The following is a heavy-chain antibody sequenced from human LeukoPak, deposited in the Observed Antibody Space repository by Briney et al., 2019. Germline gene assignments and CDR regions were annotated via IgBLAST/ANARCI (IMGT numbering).Heavy chain of an antibody. V-gene: IGHV3-23*01. Sequence: GGSLRLSCVASGFTFSDYGMSWVRQAPGRGLERVSAISASGVSTYYADSVKGRFTISRDNSKNTLYLQMNSLRAEDTAVYYCAREMAYGSGFPLFDYWGQGTLVTVSS. CDR1: GFTFSDYG. CDR2: ISASGVST. CDR3: AREMAYGSGFPLFDY. D-gene: IGHD3-10*01. J-gene: IGHJ4*02.